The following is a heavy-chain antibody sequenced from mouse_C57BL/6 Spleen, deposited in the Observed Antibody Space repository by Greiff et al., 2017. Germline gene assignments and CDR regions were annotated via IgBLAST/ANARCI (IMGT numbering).Heavy chain of an antibody. CDR3: AGCWDGFGN. J-gene: IGHJ2*03. Sequence: VQLQQSGPELVKPGASVKISCKASGYAFSSSWMNWVKQRPGNGLEWIGRIYPGDGDTNYNGKFKGKATLTADKSSSTAYMPLSSLTSEDSAVYFCAGCWDGFGNWGKGPSLTVS. CDR1: GYAFSSSW. D-gene: IGHD4-1*01. V-gene: IGHV1-82*01. CDR2: IYPGDGDT.